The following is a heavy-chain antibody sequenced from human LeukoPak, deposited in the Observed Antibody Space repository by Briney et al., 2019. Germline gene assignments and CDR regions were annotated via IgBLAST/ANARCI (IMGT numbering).Heavy chain of an antibody. J-gene: IGHJ4*02. V-gene: IGHV3-30*18. CDR3: AKEQFDY. CDR1: GFTFGSYG. CDR2: ISYDGSNR. Sequence: GRSLRLSCAASGFTFGSYGMHWVRQAPGKGLEWVAVISYDGSNRYYADSVKGRFTISRDNSKNTLYLQMNSLRAEDTAVYYCAKEQFDYWGQGTLVTVSS.